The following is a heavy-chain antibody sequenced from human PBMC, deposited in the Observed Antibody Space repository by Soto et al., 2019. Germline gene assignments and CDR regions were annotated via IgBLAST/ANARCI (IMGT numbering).Heavy chain of an antibody. CDR1: GYTFTDYY. Sequence: GASVKVSCKASGYTFTDYYMHWVRQASGQGLEWMGMINPSGGSTTYVQKFQGRVTMTRDTSTSTVYMDLSSLRSEDMAVYYCARGSSLALEYWGQGTLVTVSS. CDR2: INPSGGST. J-gene: IGHJ4*02. V-gene: IGHV1-46*01. CDR3: ARGSSLALEY.